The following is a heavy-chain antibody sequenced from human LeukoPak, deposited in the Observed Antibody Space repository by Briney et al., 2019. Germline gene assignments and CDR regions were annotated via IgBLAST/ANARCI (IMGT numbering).Heavy chain of an antibody. D-gene: IGHD6-13*01. CDR1: GFTFSNYA. Sequence: GSLRLSCAASGFTFSNYAMTWVRQAPGKGLEWIGEINHSGSTNYNPSLKSRVTISVDTSKNQFSLKLSSVTAADTAVYYCARGTAGLDYWGQGTLVTVSS. CDR2: INHSGST. V-gene: IGHV4-34*01. J-gene: IGHJ4*02. CDR3: ARGTAGLDY.